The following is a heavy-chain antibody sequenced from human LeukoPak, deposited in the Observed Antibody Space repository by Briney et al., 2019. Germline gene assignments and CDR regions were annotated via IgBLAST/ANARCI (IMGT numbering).Heavy chain of an antibody. CDR2: IYASGNT. CDR3: ARDPLSPSGSYTLT. D-gene: IGHD3-10*01. J-gene: IGHJ4*02. Sequence: SETLSLTCTVSGGSISSYYWSWVRQPAGKGLEWIGRIYASGNTNYNPSLKGRVTMTVDTSKNQFSLKLSSVTAADTAVYYCARDPLSPSGSYTLTWGQGTLVTVSS. V-gene: IGHV4-4*07. CDR1: GGSISSYY.